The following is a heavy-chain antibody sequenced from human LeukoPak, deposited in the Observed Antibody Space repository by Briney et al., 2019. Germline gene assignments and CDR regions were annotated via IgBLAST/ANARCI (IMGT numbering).Heavy chain of an antibody. Sequence: GGSLRLSCAASGFTFSGYWMSWVRQAPGKGLEWVANIKQDGSEKYYVDSVKGRFTISRDNAKNSLYLQMNSLRAEDTAVYYCARGLRYFDWFDRVPLFDYWGQGTLVTVSS. CDR3: ARGLRYFDWFDRVPLFDY. V-gene: IGHV3-7*01. CDR1: GFTFSGYW. J-gene: IGHJ4*02. CDR2: IKQDGSEK. D-gene: IGHD3-9*01.